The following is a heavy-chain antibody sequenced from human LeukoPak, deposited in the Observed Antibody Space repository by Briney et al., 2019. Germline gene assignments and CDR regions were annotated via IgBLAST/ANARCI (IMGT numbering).Heavy chain of an antibody. J-gene: IGHJ4*02. V-gene: IGHV3-30-3*01. Sequence: GGSLRLSCAASGFTFSSYAMHWVRQAPGKGLEWVAVISYDGSNKYYADCVKGRFTISRDNSKNTLYLQMNSLRAEDTAVYYCAHGITMVWGVIPPLGYWGQGTLVTVSS. CDR1: GFTFSSYA. CDR2: ISYDGSNK. CDR3: AHGITMVWGVIPPLGY. D-gene: IGHD3-10*01.